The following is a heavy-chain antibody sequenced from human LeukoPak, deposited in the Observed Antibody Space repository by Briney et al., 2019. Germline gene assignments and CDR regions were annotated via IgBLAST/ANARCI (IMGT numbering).Heavy chain of an antibody. CDR3: AKDLSITILYLGVPLPSFDY. CDR2: ISGSGGST. V-gene: IGHV3-23*01. CDR1: GFTFSSYG. J-gene: IGHJ4*02. D-gene: IGHD3-9*01. Sequence: GGSLRLSCAASGFTFSSYGMSWVRQAPGKGLEWVSAISGSGGSTYYADSVKGRFTISRDNSKNTLYLQMNSLRAEDTAVYYCAKDLSITILYLGVPLPSFDYWGQGTLVTVSS.